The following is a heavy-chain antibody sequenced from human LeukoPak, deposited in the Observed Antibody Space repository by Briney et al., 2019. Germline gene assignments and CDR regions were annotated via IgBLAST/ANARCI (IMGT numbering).Heavy chain of an antibody. CDR1: GFTFSSYG. Sequence: GGSLRLSCAASGFTFSSYGMSWVRQAPGKGLEWVSATSGSGGSTYYADSVKGRFTISRDNSKNTLYLQMNSLRAEDTAVYYCARTKGVAGRARYFDYWGQGTLVTVSS. D-gene: IGHD6-19*01. CDR3: ARTKGVAGRARYFDY. CDR2: TSGSGGST. V-gene: IGHV3-23*01. J-gene: IGHJ4*02.